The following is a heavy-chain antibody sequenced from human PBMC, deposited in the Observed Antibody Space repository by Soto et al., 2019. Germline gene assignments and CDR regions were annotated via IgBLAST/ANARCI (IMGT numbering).Heavy chain of an antibody. V-gene: IGHV3-23*05. CDR3: AKDAVYNDGLWLMDH. J-gene: IGHJ4*02. D-gene: IGHD2-21*01. CDR2: IYGSGRGI. CDR1: GLPHSNFA. Sequence: PGGSLRLSCTASGLPHSNFAMMWVRQAPGKGLECVSGIYGSGRGIEYADSVKGRFTISRDNSKNTVYPQMTDLRADDTAVYYCAKDAVYNDGLWLMDHWGQGTQVTVSS.